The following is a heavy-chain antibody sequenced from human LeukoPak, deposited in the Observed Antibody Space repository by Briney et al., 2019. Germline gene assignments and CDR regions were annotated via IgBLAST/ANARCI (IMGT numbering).Heavy chain of an antibody. CDR1: GFTFSSYW. V-gene: IGHV3-7*01. J-gene: IGHJ4*02. Sequence: GGSLRLSCAASGFTFSSYWMSWVRQAPGKGLEWVANIKQDGSEKYYVDSVKGRFTISRDNAKNSLYLQMNSLRAEDTAVYYCARSYHPLVTMVRGVISDYFDYWGQGTLVTVSS. D-gene: IGHD3-10*01. CDR2: IKQDGSEK. CDR3: ARSYHPLVTMVRGVISDYFDY.